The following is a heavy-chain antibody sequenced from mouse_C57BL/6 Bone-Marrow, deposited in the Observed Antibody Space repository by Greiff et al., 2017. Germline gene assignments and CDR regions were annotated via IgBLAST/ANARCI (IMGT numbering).Heavy chain of an antibody. Sequence: EVKLVESGGGLVQPGGSLKLSCAASGFTFSDYYMYWVRQTPEKRLEWVAYISNGGGSTYYPDTVKGRFTISRDNAKNTLYLQMSRLKSEDTAMYYCARHSVRYYAMDYWGQGTSVTVSS. CDR2: ISNGGGST. J-gene: IGHJ4*01. V-gene: IGHV5-12*01. CDR3: ARHSVRYYAMDY. CDR1: GFTFSDYY.